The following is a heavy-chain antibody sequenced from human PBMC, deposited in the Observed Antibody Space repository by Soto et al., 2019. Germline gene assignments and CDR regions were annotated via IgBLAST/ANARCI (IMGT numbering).Heavy chain of an antibody. CDR1: GFTFSSYA. J-gene: IGHJ4*02. V-gene: IGHV3-74*01. D-gene: IGHD2-2*01. CDR3: ARGGVPAAMSY. CDR2: INSDGGNT. Sequence: PGGSLRLSCAASGFTFSSYAMSWVRQAPGEGLEWVSRINSDGGNTNYADSVKGRFTISRDNAKNTLYLQMNSLRAEDTAVYYCARGGVPAAMSYWGQGTLVTVSS.